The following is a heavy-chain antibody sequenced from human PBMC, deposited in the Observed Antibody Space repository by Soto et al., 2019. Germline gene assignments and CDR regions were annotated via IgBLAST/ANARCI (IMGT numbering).Heavy chain of an antibody. CDR3: TRWNGYGDL. V-gene: IGHV3-23*01. J-gene: IGHJ5*02. Sequence: DVQILESGGGLVEPGGSLRLSCAASGFSVSTYGVTWVRQGPGKGLEWVSGVSGRSGATHYRASGKGRFTITTDYPENTAYLQMNSLRVEDTAVYYCTRWNGYGDLWGQGILVTVS. CDR1: GFSVSTYG. D-gene: IGHD1-1*01. CDR2: VSGRSGAT.